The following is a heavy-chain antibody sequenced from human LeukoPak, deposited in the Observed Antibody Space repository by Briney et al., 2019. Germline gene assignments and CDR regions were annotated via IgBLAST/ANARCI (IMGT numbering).Heavy chain of an antibody. V-gene: IGHV3-7*01. D-gene: IGHD2-21*02. J-gene: IGHJ4*02. CDR2: IKQDGSEK. Sequence: GGSLRLSCAASGFTFSSYWMSWVRQAPGEGLEWVANIKQDGSEKYYVDSVKGRFTISRDNAKNSLYLQMNSLRAEDTAVYYCARRSPSCGSDCYVFDSWGQGILVTVSS. CDR1: GFTFSSYW. CDR3: ARRSPSCGSDCYVFDS.